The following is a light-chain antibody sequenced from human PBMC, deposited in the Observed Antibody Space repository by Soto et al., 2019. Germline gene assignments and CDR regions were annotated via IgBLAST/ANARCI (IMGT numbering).Light chain of an antibody. J-gene: IGKJ4*01. CDR3: QQRRNWLLS. Sequence: EVVLTQSPATLSLSPGESATLSCRASQSVRSYLAWYQQKPGQAPRLLIYGASNRATGIPARFSGSGSGTDFTLTISSLEPEDFAVYYRQQRRNWLLSFGGGTKVEIK. CDR1: QSVRSY. CDR2: GAS. V-gene: IGKV3-11*01.